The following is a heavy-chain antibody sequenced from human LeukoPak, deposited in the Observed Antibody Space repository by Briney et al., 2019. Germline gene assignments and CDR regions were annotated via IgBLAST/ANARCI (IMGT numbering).Heavy chain of an antibody. CDR1: GFTFSNSG. CDR3: ARAGRSSSWYVDY. J-gene: IGHJ4*02. Sequence: PGGSLRLSCAASGFTFSNSGMHWVRQAPGKGLEWVALLRFDGSNTYYADSVKGRFTISRDTSKNTLYLQVNSLRAEDTAVYYCARAGRSSSWYVDYWGQGTLVTVSS. CDR2: LRFDGSNT. V-gene: IGHV3-30*02. D-gene: IGHD6-13*01.